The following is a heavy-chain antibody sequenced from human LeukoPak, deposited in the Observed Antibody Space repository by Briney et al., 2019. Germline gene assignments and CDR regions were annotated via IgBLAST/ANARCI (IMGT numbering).Heavy chain of an antibody. Sequence: PGGSLRLSCAASGFTFSSHWMHWVRQAPGKGLVWVTRISSDGSSTSYADSVKGRFTISRDNAKNTLYLQMNTLRADDTAVYYCARGGPQSTSPADYWGQGTLVTVSS. J-gene: IGHJ4*02. CDR1: GFTFSSHW. V-gene: IGHV3-74*01. D-gene: IGHD2-2*01. CDR3: ARGGPQSTSPADY. CDR2: ISSDGSST.